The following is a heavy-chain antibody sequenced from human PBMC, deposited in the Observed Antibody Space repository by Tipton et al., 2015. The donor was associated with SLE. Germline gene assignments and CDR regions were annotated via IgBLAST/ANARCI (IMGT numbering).Heavy chain of an antibody. J-gene: IGHJ5*02. Sequence: TLSLTCTVSGGSISSSSYYWGWIRQPPGKGLEWIGSIYYSGSTYYNPSLKSRVTISVDTSKNQSSLKLSSVTAADTAVYYCARELRIVGAKDWFDPWGQGTLVTVSS. V-gene: IGHV4-39*07. CDR2: IYYSGST. CDR3: ARELRIVGAKDWFDP. CDR1: GGSISSSSYY. D-gene: IGHD1-26*01.